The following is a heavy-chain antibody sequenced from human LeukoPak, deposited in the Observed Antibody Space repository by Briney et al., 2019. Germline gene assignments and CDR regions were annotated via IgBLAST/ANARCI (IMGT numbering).Heavy chain of an antibody. D-gene: IGHD5-18*01. CDR1: GYTFTSYD. J-gene: IGHJ4*02. Sequence: ASVKVSCKASGYTFTSYDINWVRQATGQGLEWMGWMNPNSGNTGYAQKFQGRVTMTRNTSITTANMELSSLRSEDTAVYYCARKPESYGYDYWGQGTLVTVSS. CDR2: MNPNSGNT. V-gene: IGHV1-8*01. CDR3: ARKPESYGYDY.